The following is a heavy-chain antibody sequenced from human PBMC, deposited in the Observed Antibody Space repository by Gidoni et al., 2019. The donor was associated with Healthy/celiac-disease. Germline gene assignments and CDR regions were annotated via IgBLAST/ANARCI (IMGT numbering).Heavy chain of an antibody. V-gene: IGHV3-48*01. CDR2: ISRSISTR. CDR3: ARDVDFWSGQYYYYMDV. CDR1: GFNFSRLS. J-gene: IGHJ6*03. Sequence: EVQLVESGGGLVQPGGSLRPSCSASGFNFSRLSMNWVRQAPGKGLGWVSEISRSISTRDYEDSVKGRVNISRDKAKNSLYLQMNSLRAEDTAVYYCARDVDFWSGQYYYYMDVWGKGTTVTVSS. D-gene: IGHD3-3*01.